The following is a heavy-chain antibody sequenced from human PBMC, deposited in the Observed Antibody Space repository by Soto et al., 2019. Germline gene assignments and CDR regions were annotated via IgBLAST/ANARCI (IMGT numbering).Heavy chain of an antibody. V-gene: IGHV3-9*01. D-gene: IGHD6-13*01. Sequence: EVQLVESGGGLVQPGGSLRLSCAASGFTFDDYAMYWVRQVAGKGLEWVSSISWNSNNIGYADSVRGRFTISRDNAKLSLYLQVNSLKVEDTALYYCARARLPRTYGSSRLPLDYWGRGTLVTVSS. CDR2: ISWNSNNI. CDR1: GFTFDDYA. J-gene: IGHJ4*02. CDR3: ARARLPRTYGSSRLPLDY.